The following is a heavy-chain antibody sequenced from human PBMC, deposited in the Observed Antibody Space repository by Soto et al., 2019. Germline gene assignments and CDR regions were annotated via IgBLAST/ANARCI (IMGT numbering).Heavy chain of an antibody. CDR1: GFSLSTNGMC. D-gene: IGHD6-19*01. Sequence: SGPTLVNPTQTLTLTCTFSGFSLSTNGMCVSWIRQPPGKALEWLALVDWDDDKFYSISLRTRLTISRDTSKNQVVLTMTDMDPVDTATYYCARTPLTTGWSVDYWGQGTLVTVS. V-gene: IGHV2-70*01. CDR3: ARTPLTTGWSVDY. CDR2: VDWDDDK. J-gene: IGHJ4*02.